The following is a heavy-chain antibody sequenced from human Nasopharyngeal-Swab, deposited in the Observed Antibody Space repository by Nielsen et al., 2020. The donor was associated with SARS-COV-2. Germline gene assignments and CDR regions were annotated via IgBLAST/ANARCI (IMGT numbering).Heavy chain of an antibody. CDR3: AREIMITFGGVIVESFAYFDY. D-gene: IGHD3-16*02. Sequence: SVKVSCKASGGTFSSYAISWVRQAPGQGLEWMGRIIPILGIANYAQKFQGRVTINADKSTSTAYMELSSLRSEDTAVYYCAREIMITFGGVIVESFAYFDYWGQGTLVTVSS. CDR2: IIPILGIA. J-gene: IGHJ4*02. V-gene: IGHV1-69*04. CDR1: GGTFSSYA.